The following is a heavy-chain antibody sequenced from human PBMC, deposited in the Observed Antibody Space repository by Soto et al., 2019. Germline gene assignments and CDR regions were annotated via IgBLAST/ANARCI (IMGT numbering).Heavy chain of an antibody. CDR1: GGSFSGYY. D-gene: IGHD3-3*01. CDR3: ARRLLRTTIFGVVNSGSYFDY. CDR2: INHSGST. J-gene: IGHJ4*02. V-gene: IGHV4-34*01. Sequence: PSETLSLTCAVYGGSFSGYYWSWIRQPPGKGLEWIGEINHSGSTNYNPSLKSRVTISVDTSKNQFSLKLSSVTAADTAVYYCARRLLRTTIFGVVNSGSYFDYWGQGTLVTVS.